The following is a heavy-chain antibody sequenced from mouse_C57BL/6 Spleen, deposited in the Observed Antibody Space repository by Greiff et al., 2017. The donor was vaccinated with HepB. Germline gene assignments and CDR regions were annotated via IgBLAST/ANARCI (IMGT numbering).Heavy chain of an antibody. CDR2: IDPNSGGT. CDR3: ERSGTTVVAESPYGYCDV. V-gene: IGHV1-72*01. CDR1: GYTFTSYW. Sequence: QVQLQQPGAELVKPGASVKLSCKASGYTFTSYWMHWVKQRPGRGLEWIGRIDPNSGGTKYNEKFKSKATLTVDKPSSTAYMQLSSLTSEDSAVYYCERSGTTVVAESPYGYCDVWGTGTTVTVSS. D-gene: IGHD1-1*01. J-gene: IGHJ1*03.